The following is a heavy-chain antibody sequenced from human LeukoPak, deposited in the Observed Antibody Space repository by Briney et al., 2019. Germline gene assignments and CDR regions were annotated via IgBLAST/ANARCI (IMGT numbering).Heavy chain of an antibody. CDR1: GGSISSYY. J-gene: IGHJ6*03. D-gene: IGHD1-14*01. CDR3: ARSDHPFNSYYMDV. Sequence: SETLSLTCTVSGGSISSYYWSWIRQPPGKGLEWIAYIYHSGSTNSNPSLKSRVTISVDTSKNQFSLRLSSVTAADTAVYFCARSDHPFNSYYMDVWGKGSTVTISS. V-gene: IGHV4-59*01. CDR2: IYHSGST.